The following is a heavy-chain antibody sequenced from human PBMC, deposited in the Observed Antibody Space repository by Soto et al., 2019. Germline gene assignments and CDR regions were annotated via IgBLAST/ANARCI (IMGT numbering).Heavy chain of an antibody. J-gene: IGHJ6*02. CDR2: ISYDGSNK. V-gene: IGHV3-30*18. CDR3: AKDAWLPHYYYYYGMDV. Sequence: GGSLRLSCAASGFTFSSYGMHWVRPAPGKGLEWVAVISYDGSNKYYADSVKGRFTISRDNSKNTLYLQMNSLRAEDTAVYYCAKDAWLPHYYYYYGMDVWGQGTTVTVSS. D-gene: IGHD3-22*01. CDR1: GFTFSSYG.